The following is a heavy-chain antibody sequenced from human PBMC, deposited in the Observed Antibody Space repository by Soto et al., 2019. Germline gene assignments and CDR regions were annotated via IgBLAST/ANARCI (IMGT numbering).Heavy chain of an antibody. V-gene: IGHV1-24*01. CDR2: FDPEDGET. D-gene: IGHD1-20*01. CDR1: GYTLTELS. Sequence: ASVKVSCKVSGYTLTELSMHWVRQAPGKGLEWMGGFDPEDGETIYAQKFQGRVTMTEDTSTDTAYMELSSLRSEDTAVYYCATVLQTQNNWNDVFWFDPWGQGTLVTVSS. J-gene: IGHJ5*02. CDR3: ATVLQTQNNWNDVFWFDP.